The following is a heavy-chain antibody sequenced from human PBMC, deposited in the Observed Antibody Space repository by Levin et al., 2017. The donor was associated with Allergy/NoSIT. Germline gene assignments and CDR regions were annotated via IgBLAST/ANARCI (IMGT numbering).Heavy chain of an antibody. D-gene: IGHD1-1*01. Sequence: PSETLSLTCAASGFTFSNYAMHWVRQAPGKGLEWVGVISDDGRSAFYIDSVKGRFTISRDNSKNRLYLQMYSLRAEDTALYYCVREIAEEGTWGQGTLVMVSS. J-gene: IGHJ4*02. V-gene: IGHV3-30-3*01. CDR3: VREIAEEGT. CDR2: ISDDGRSA. CDR1: GFTFSNYA.